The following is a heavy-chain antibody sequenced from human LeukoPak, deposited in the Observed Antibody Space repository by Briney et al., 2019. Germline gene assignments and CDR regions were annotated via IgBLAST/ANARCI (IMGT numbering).Heavy chain of an antibody. CDR2: IYPGDSDT. CDR1: GYSFTSYW. CDR3: ARLYSSSWYPVGYYYYYYMDV. D-gene: IGHD6-13*01. Sequence: GESLKISCKGSGYSFTSYWIGWVRQMPGKGLEWMGIIYPGDSDTRYSLSFQGQVTISADKSISTAYLQWSSLKASDTAMYYCARLYSSSWYPVGYYYYYYMDVWGKGTTVTVSS. J-gene: IGHJ6*03. V-gene: IGHV5-51*01.